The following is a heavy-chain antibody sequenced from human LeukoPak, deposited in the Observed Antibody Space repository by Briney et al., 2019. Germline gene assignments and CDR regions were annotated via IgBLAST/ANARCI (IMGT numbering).Heavy chain of an antibody. CDR3: ARASYSSWTFFEY. J-gene: IGHJ4*02. Sequence: GGPRGFSCAAPGLTVSSSSLSWVRQAPGKGRDGASLITSGGNTYYADSVRGRFTVSRDNSKHPMLLQMDSLRADDTAVYYCARASYSSWTFFEYWGQGTLVTVSS. D-gene: IGHD6-6*01. CDR2: ITSGGNT. V-gene: IGHV3-53*01. CDR1: GLTVSSSS.